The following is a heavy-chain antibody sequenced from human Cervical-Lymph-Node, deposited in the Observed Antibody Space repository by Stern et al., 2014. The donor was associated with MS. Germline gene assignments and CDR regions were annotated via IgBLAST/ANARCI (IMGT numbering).Heavy chain of an antibody. CDR1: GFTFSDYY. CDR2: ISGGSTAI. V-gene: IGHV3-11*01. Sequence: QVQLVQSGGVLVNPGGSLRLSCAASGFTFSDYYMSWIRQAPGKGLEWVSHISGGSTAIYYADSVKGRFPISRDNAKNLLFLQMNTLRAEDTAVYYCARDHLSGSADFKTYFDPWGQGTRVTVSS. J-gene: IGHJ5*02. CDR3: ARDHLSGSADFKTYFDP. D-gene: IGHD3-10*01.